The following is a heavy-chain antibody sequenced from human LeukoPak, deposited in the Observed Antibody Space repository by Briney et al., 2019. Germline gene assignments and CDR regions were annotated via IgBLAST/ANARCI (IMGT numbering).Heavy chain of an antibody. CDR3: AREQWPVRGDY. Sequence: ASVKVSCKASGYTFTSYGISWVRHAPGQGLEWMGWISAYNGNTNYAQKLQGRVTMTTDTATSTAYMELRSLRSDDAAVYYCAREQWPVRGDYWGQGTLVSVSS. CDR2: ISAYNGNT. J-gene: IGHJ4*02. CDR1: GYTFTSYG. D-gene: IGHD6-19*01. V-gene: IGHV1-18*04.